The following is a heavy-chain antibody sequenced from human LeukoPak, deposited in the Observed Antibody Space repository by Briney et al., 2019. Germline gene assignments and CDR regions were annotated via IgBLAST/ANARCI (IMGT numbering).Heavy chain of an antibody. CDR3: ARAWVISRLGDAFDI. V-gene: IGHV1-8*01. CDR2: MNPNSGNT. J-gene: IGHJ3*02. D-gene: IGHD7-27*01. Sequence: ASVKVSCKASGNTFTSYDINWVRQATGQGLEWMGWMNPNSGNTGYAQKFQGRVTMTRNTSISTAYMELSSLRSEDTAVYYCARAWVISRLGDAFDIWGQGTMVTVSS. CDR1: GNTFTSYD.